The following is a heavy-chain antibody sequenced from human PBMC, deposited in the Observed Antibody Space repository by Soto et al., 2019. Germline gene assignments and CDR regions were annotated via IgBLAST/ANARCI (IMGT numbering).Heavy chain of an antibody. CDR2: INRSGST. V-gene: IGHV4-34*01. CDR1: GGSFSTYY. Sequence: QVQLQQWGAGLLKPSETLSLTCAVYGGSFSTYYWSWIRQPPGKGLEWIGDINRSGSTNYNPSLKSRVTISVDTSKNQFSLKLSSVTAAVTAVYYCARAWGGVPDFWGQGTLVTVSS. J-gene: IGHJ4*02. D-gene: IGHD3-16*01. CDR3: ARAWGGVPDF.